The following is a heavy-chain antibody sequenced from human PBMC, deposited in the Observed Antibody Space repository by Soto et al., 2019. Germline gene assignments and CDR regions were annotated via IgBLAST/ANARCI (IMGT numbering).Heavy chain of an antibody. J-gene: IGHJ4*02. V-gene: IGHV1-18*01. Sequence: ASVKVSCKAAGYTFTRSGISWVRQAPGQGPEWMGWISSYNGDTNYAQTFQGRVTMTTDTSTSTAYMELSSLRSEDTAIYYCARNILGGTTDYWGQGTLVTVSS. CDR2: ISSYNGDT. D-gene: IGHD1-7*01. CDR3: ARNILGGTTDY. CDR1: GYTFTRSG.